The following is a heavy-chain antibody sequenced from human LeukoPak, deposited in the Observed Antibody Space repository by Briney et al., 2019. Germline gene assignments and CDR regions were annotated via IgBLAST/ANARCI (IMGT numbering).Heavy chain of an antibody. D-gene: IGHD2-15*01. CDR1: GGSISSGGYY. CDR3: ARAPRHCSGGSCYLNWFDP. J-gene: IGHJ5*02. Sequence: SETLSLTCTVSGGSISSGGYYWSWIRQHPGKGLEWIGYIYYSGSTNYNPSLKSRVTISVDTSKDQFSLKLSSVTAADTAVYYCARAPRHCSGGSCYLNWFDPWGQGTLVTVSS. V-gene: IGHV4-61*08. CDR2: IYYSGST.